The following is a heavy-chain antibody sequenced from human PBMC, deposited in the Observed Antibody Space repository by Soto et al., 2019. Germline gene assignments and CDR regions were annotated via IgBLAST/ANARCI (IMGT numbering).Heavy chain of an antibody. CDR2: IYYSGST. V-gene: IGHV4-59*01. CDR3: ARDPRGDYSNYFGGMDF. D-gene: IGHD4-4*01. J-gene: IGHJ6*04. Sequence: PDTLSLTCTFSGGSISSYYLGSIRQSPGKGLEWIGYIYYSGSTNYNPSLKSRVTISVDTSKNQFSLKLSSVTAADTAAYYCARDPRGDYSNYFGGMDFGGKGTTVTVPS. CDR1: GGSISSYY.